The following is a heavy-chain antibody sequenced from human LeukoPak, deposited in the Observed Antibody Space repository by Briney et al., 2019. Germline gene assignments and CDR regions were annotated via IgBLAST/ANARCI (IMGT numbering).Heavy chain of an antibody. CDR3: ARVSGTSALFFDY. CDR2: IYYSGST. J-gene: IGHJ4*02. CDR1: GFTFSSYA. V-gene: IGHV4-59*01. D-gene: IGHD6-13*01. Sequence: GSLRLSCAASGFTFSSYAMSWVRQAPGKGLEWIGYIYYSGSTNYNPSLKSRVTISVDTSKNQFSLKLSSVTAADTAVYYCARVSGTSALFFDYWGQGTLVTVSS.